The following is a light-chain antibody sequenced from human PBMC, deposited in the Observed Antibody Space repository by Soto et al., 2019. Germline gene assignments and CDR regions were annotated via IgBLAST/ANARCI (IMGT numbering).Light chain of an antibody. CDR1: QGISHY. V-gene: IGKV1-27*01. J-gene: IGKJ3*01. CDR3: QNQSIAPPCP. Sequence: DIQMTQSPSSLSASVGDRVTITCRASQGISHYLAWYQQKPGKVPKLLIYAASTLQSGVPSRFSGSGSGTDFTLTISSLQPEDVATYYCQNQSIAPPCPFGPGTRVDIK. CDR2: AAS.